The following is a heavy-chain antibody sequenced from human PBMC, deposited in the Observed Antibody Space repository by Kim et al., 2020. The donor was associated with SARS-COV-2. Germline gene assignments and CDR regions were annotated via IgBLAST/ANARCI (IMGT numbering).Heavy chain of an antibody. D-gene: IGHD2-15*01. J-gene: IGHJ5*02. V-gene: IGHV3-23*01. Sequence: STHNADSVKGRFSTVRDTSKGTLYLQMASLTAEDTALYYCVKSGGSCNFDPWGQGARVTVSS. CDR2: ST. CDR3: VKSGGSCNFDP.